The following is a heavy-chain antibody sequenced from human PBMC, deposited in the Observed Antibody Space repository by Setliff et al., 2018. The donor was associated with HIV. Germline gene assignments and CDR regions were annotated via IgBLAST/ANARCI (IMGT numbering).Heavy chain of an antibody. D-gene: IGHD6-19*01. CDR2: INPNSGGT. J-gene: IGHJ5*02. CDR1: GYTFTGYY. Sequence: ASVKVSCKASGYTFTGYYMHWVRQAPGQGLEWMRWINPNSGGTNHAQKFQGRVTMTRDTSISTAYMELSRLRSDDTAVYYCARDQDSSGWYPRGWFDPWGQGTLVTVSS. V-gene: IGHV1-2*02. CDR3: ARDQDSSGWYPRGWFDP.